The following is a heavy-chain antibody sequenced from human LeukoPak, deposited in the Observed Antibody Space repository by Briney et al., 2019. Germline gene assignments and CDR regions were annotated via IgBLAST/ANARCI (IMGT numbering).Heavy chain of an antibody. J-gene: IGHJ4*02. Sequence: GGSLRLSCETAGFTFSSYVMHWVRRTPGKGLVWVSRISHDGFISYADSVKGRFTISRDNAKNTLILQMNSLRAENTAVYYCARDWVYKIDYWGRGTLVTVSS. CDR2: ISHDGFI. D-gene: IGHD5-24*01. V-gene: IGHV3-74*01. CDR3: ARDWVYKIDY. CDR1: GFTFSSYV.